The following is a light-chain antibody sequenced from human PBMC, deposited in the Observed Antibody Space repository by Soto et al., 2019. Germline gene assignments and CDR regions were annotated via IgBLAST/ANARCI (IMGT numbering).Light chain of an antibody. CDR3: NSYTGSSTVV. CDR2: EAT. V-gene: IGLV2-14*01. J-gene: IGLJ3*02. CDR1: SSDIGGYNY. Sequence: QSALTQPASVSGSPGQSITISCTGTSSDIGGYNYVSWYQQHPGKAPKLIIYEATNRPAGGSNRFSCSKSGNTAALTISGHEAEDEADYYCNSYTGSSTVVFGGGTKLTVL.